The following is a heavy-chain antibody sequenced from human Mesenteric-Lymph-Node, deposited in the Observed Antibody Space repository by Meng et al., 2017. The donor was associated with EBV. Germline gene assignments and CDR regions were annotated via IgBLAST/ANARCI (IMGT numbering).Heavy chain of an antibody. D-gene: IGHD3-16*01. J-gene: IGHJ4*02. CDR3: SRDSIYDGLDY. CDR1: GYTFTSYD. CDR2: MNPNSGNT. V-gene: IGHV1-8*01. Sequence: QGQLGQSGAEVKKPGASVKVSCKASGYTFTSYDINWVRQATGQGLEWMGWMNPNSGNTGSAQKFQGRVTMTRNTAISTAYMELNSLTSEDTAIYYCSRDSIYDGLDYWGQGTLVTVSS.